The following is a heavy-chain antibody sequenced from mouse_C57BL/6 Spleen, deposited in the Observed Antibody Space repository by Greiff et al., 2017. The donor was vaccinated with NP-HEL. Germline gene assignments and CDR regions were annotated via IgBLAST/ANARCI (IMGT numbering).Heavy chain of an antibody. Sequence: VMLVESGPELVKPGASVKLSCKASGYTFTSYDINWVKQRPGQGLEWIGWIYPRDGSTKYNEKFKGKATLTVDTSSSTAYMELHSLTSEDSAVYFCARGLVFDYWGQGTTLTVSS. V-gene: IGHV1-85*01. J-gene: IGHJ2*01. CDR3: ARGLVFDY. D-gene: IGHD4-1*01. CDR2: IYPRDGST. CDR1: GYTFTSYD.